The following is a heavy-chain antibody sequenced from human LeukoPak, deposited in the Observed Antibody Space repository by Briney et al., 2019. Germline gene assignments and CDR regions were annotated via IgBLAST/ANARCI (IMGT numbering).Heavy chain of an antibody. V-gene: IGHV1-69*06. Sequence: SVKVSCKASGGTFSSYAISWVRQAPGQGLEWMGGIIPIFGTANYAQKFQGRVTITADKSTSTAYMELSSLRSEDTAVYYCARGVVHSSVCFDYWGQGTLVTVSS. CDR3: ARGVVHSSVCFDY. CDR2: IIPIFGTA. CDR1: GGTFSSYA. D-gene: IGHD6-25*01. J-gene: IGHJ4*02.